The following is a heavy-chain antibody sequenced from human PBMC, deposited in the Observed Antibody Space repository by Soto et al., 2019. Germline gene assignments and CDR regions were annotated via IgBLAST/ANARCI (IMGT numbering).Heavy chain of an antibody. D-gene: IGHD2-21*02. CDR2: IYYSGST. CDR1: GGSISSYY. J-gene: IGHJ6*02. V-gene: IGHV4-59*01. Sequence: SETLSLTCTVSGGSISSYYWSWIRQPPGKGLEWIGYIYYSGSTNYNPSLKSRVTISVDTSKNQFSLKLSSVTAADTAVYYCARDRRLVTPPYYYYGMDVWGQGTTVTVSS. CDR3: ARDRRLVTPPYYYYGMDV.